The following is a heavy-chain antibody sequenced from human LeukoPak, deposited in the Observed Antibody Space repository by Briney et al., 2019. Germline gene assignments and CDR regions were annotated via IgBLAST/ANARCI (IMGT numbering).Heavy chain of an antibody. CDR2: IYDGGTT. CDR1: GDSVRSFF. V-gene: IGHV4-59*02. D-gene: IGHD1-1*01. J-gene: IGHJ4*02. CDR3: ARQSRVGGTCFDY. Sequence: SETLSLTCTVSGDSVRSFFWSWIRQPPGKGLEWIGYIYDGGTTKYNPSLRSRVTISADTSKSQFSVNLKSVTAADTAVYYCARQSRVGGTCFDYWGQGALVTVSS.